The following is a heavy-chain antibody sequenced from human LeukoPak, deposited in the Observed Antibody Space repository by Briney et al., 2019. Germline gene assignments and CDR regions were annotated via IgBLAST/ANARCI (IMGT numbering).Heavy chain of an antibody. D-gene: IGHD6-13*01. Sequence: SETLSLTCAVYGGSFSGYFWDWIRQPPGKGLEWIGEINHSGSTNYNPSLKSRVTISVDTSKNQFSLKLSSVTAADTAIYCCARFLDGKVAAGQGFDYWGQGTLVTVSS. CDR2: INHSGST. J-gene: IGHJ4*02. V-gene: IGHV4-34*01. CDR1: GGSFSGYF. CDR3: ARFLDGKVAAGQGFDY.